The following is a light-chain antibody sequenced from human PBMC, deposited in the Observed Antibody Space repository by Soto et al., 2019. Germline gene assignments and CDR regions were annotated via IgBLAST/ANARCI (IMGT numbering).Light chain of an antibody. CDR1: SSDVGGYDF. Sequence: QSVLTQPRSVSGSPGQSVTISCTGTSSDVGGYDFVSWYQQHPGKAPKLMISDVSKRPSGVPDRFSGSKSGNTASLTISGLQADDEAAYYCCSYAGDLALFGGGTKLTVL. J-gene: IGLJ2*01. V-gene: IGLV2-11*01. CDR2: DVS. CDR3: CSYAGDLAL.